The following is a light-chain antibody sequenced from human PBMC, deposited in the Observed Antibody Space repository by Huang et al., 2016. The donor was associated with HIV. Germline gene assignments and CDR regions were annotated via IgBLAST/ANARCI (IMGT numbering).Light chain of an antibody. CDR3: QQYNDWPLT. J-gene: IGKJ4*01. Sequence: EIVMTQSPATLSVSPGESATLSCRASQSVSNYLAWYQQKLGQAPRLLIYDASTGATGIPARFSGSGSGTEFTLTISSLQSEDSAVYYCQQYNDWPLTFGGGTKVEIK. CDR2: DAS. V-gene: IGKV3-15*01. CDR1: QSVSNY.